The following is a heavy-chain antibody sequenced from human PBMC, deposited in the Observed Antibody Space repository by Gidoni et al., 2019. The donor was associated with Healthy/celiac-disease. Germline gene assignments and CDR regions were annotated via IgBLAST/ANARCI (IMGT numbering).Heavy chain of an antibody. CDR1: GGSFSGYY. CDR2: INHSGST. CDR3: ARGAHSNTPILSY. Sequence: QVQLQQWGAGLLKPSETLSLTCSVYGGSFSGYYWSWIRQPPGKGLERIGEINHSGSTNYNPSLKSRVTISVDTSKNQFSLKLSSVTAADTAVYYCARGAHSNTPILSYWGQGTLVTVSS. J-gene: IGHJ4*02. V-gene: IGHV4-34*01. D-gene: IGHD3-9*01.